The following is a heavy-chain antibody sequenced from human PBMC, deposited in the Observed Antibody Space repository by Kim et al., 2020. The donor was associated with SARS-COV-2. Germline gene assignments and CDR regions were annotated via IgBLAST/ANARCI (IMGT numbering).Heavy chain of an antibody. Sequence: GGSLRLSCAASGFTFDAYAMHWVRQAPGKGLEWVSLISGDHSNTYYIDSVKGRFTISRDNTKNSLYLQMNSLRTEDTALYYCAKDRNGNVIDYWGQGTLVTVSS. V-gene: IGHV3-43*02. CDR3: AKDRNGNVIDY. J-gene: IGHJ4*02. CDR2: ISGDHSNT. CDR1: GFTFDAYA. D-gene: IGHD2-8*01.